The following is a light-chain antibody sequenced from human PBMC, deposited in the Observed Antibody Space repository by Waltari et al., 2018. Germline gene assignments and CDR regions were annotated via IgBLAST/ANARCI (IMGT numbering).Light chain of an antibody. V-gene: IGLV2-18*02. J-gene: IGLJ1*01. CDR1: SSDVGRYNL. Sequence: QSALPQPPSVSGSPGQSVTISCPGTSSDVGRYNLVSWYQQSPGTAHKVIIYDVPNRPTGVPDRFSASKSGNTASLTISGLQSEDEADYYCISYTPSDTYVFGTGTKVAVL. CDR2: DVP. CDR3: ISYTPSDTYV.